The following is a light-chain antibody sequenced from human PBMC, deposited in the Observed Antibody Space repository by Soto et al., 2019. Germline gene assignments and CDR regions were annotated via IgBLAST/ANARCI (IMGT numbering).Light chain of an antibody. J-gene: IGLJ1*01. CDR3: SSYAGSNNLI. Sequence: ALTQPPSASGSLGQSVTISCTGTSSDVGGYNPVSWYQQHPGKAPKLLIYDVSHRPSGVPDRFSGSKSGNTASLTVSGLQADDEVDYYCSSYAGSNNLIFGTGTKLTVL. CDR1: SSDVGGYNP. V-gene: IGLV2-8*01. CDR2: DVS.